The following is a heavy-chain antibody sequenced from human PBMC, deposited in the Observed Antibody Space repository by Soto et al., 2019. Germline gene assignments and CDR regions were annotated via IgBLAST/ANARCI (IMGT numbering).Heavy chain of an antibody. CDR3: ARGIRYDSTLNWFDP. V-gene: IGHV3-48*01. J-gene: IGHJ5*02. CDR2: ISSSSSTI. D-gene: IGHD3-22*01. CDR1: GFTFSSYS. Sequence: PGGSLRLSCAASGFTFSSYSMNWVRQAPGKGLEWVSYISSSSSTIYYADSVKGRFTISRDNAKNSLYLQMNSLRAEDTAVYYCARGIRYDSTLNWFDPWGQGTLVTVSS.